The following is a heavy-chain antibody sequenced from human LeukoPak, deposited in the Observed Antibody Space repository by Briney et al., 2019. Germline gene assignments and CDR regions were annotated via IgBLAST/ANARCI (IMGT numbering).Heavy chain of an antibody. J-gene: IGHJ4*02. V-gene: IGHV3-48*03. Sequence: PGGSLRLSCAASGFTFSSFEMNWVRQAPGKGLEWVSYMSNSGGTIYYADSVKGRFTISRDNAKSSLFLQMISLRAEDTAVYYCARLYGGRSPVDNWGQGTLVTVSS. D-gene: IGHD4-23*01. CDR1: GFTFSSFE. CDR2: MSNSGGTI. CDR3: ARLYGGRSPVDN.